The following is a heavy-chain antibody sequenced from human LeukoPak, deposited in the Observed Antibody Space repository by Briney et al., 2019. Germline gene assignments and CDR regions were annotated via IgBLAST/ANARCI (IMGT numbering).Heavy chain of an antibody. V-gene: IGHV3-7*01. J-gene: IGHJ4*02. CDR1: GFTFTTNW. CDR2: INQDGSEK. D-gene: IGHD3-3*01. CDR3: ARDRTTDFWSGYYTNYFDY. Sequence: GGSLRLSCAASGFTFTTNWMTWVRQAPGKGLEWVATINQDGSEKYYVDSVKGRFTISRDNAKNSLFLQMNSLRAEDTAVYYCARDRTTDFWSGYYTNYFDYWGQGTLVTVSS.